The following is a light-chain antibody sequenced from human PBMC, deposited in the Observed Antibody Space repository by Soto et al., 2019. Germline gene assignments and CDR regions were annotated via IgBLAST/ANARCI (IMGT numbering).Light chain of an antibody. CDR1: QSIYSW. J-gene: IGKJ2*01. CDR2: DAS. Sequence: DIQMTQSPSTLSASVGDRVTISCRASQSIYSWLAWYQQKPGQAPKLLIHDASSLEGGVPSRFRGSGSGTEFALTISSLQPDDFATYYCQHYNTHLMYTFRQGTKLEIK. V-gene: IGKV1-5*01. CDR3: QHYNTHLMYT.